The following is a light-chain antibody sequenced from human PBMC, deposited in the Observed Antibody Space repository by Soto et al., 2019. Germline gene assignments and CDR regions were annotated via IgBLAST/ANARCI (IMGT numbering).Light chain of an antibody. CDR1: QTISTW. CDR2: DAS. V-gene: IGKV1-5*01. J-gene: IGKJ1*01. Sequence: DIQMTQSPPTLSASVGDRVTITCRASQTISTWMAWYQQKPGKAPKLLVYDASTLQSGVASRFSGSGSGIEFTLIISGLQPDDSATYYCQQYTNTNNPWMFGQGTKVDI. CDR3: QQYTNTNNPWM.